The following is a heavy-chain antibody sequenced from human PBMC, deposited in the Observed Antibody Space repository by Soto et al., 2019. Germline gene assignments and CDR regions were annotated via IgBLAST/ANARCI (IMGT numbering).Heavy chain of an antibody. CDR2: IYYSGNT. CDR3: ARHRFGYQLLIGYFDY. V-gene: IGHV4-59*08. D-gene: IGHD2-2*01. CDR1: GGSISSYY. J-gene: IGHJ4*02. Sequence: SETLSLTCTVSGGSISSYYWSWIRQPPGKGLEWIGYIYYSGNTNYNPSLKSRVTISADTSKNQFSLKLSSVTAADTAVYYCARHRFGYQLLIGYFDYWGQGTLVTVSS.